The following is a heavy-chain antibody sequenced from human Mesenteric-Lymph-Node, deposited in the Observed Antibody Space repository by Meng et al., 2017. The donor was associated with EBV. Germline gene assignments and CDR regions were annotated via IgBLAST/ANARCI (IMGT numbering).Heavy chain of an antibody. CDR3: ARAPLYGDNDWFDP. V-gene: IGHV4-4*02. CDR2: IYHSGST. J-gene: IGHJ5*02. D-gene: IGHD4-17*01. Sequence: QVSLHEWRHVPGEALGPPSRPLRWSWCSISSSYWWIWVRQPPGKGLEWIGEIYHSGSTNYNPSLKSRVTISLDKSKNQFSLKLSSVTAADTAVYYCARAPLYGDNDWFDPWGQGTLVTVSS. CDR1: CSISSSYW.